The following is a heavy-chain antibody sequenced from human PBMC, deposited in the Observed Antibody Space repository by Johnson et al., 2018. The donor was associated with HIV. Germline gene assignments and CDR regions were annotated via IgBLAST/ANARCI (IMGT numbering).Heavy chain of an antibody. V-gene: IGHV3-30*02. Sequence: QVQLVESGGGVVQPGGSLRLSCAASGFTFSSYGMHWVRQAPGKGLEWVAFIRYDGSNKYYADSVKGRFTISRDNSKNTLYLQMNSLRAEDTAVYYCALIFTERDAFDIWGQGTMVTVSS. CDR1: GFTFSSYG. D-gene: IGHD3-9*01. CDR3: ALIFTERDAFDI. J-gene: IGHJ3*02. CDR2: IRYDGSNK.